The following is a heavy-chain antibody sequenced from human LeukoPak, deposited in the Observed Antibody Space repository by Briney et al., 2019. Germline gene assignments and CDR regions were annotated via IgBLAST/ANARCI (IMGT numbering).Heavy chain of an antibody. V-gene: IGHV3-30*18. J-gene: IGHJ3*02. D-gene: IGHD7-27*01. CDR1: GFTFSSYG. CDR3: AKEAVWGGPQNYAFDI. Sequence: GGSLRLSCAASGFTFSSYGMHWVRQAPGKGLEWVAVISYDGSNKYYADSVKGRFTISRDNSKNTLYLQMNSLRAEDTAVYYCAKEAVWGGPQNYAFDIWGQGTMVTVS. CDR2: ISYDGSNK.